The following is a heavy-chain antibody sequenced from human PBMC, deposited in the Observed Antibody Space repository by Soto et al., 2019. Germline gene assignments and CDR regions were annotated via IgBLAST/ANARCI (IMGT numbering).Heavy chain of an antibody. V-gene: IGHV3-30-3*01. D-gene: IGHD6-13*01. Sequence: QVQLVESGGGVVQPGRSLRLSCAASGFTFSSYAMHWVRQAPGKGLEWVAVISYDGSNKYYADSVKGRFTISRDNSKNTLYLQMNSLRAEDTAVYYYARDTNSWYYFDYWGQGTLVTVSS. J-gene: IGHJ4*02. CDR2: ISYDGSNK. CDR3: ARDTNSWYYFDY. CDR1: GFTFSSYA.